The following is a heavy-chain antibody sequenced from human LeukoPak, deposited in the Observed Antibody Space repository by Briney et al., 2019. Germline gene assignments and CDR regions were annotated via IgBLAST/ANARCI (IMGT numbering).Heavy chain of an antibody. CDR1: GASVNSYY. CDR2: ISDSGRT. V-gene: IGHV4-59*02. D-gene: IGHD3-22*01. J-gene: IGHJ4*02. CDR3: TKGYYEPFDS. Sequence: SETLSLTCTVSGASVNSYYWDWIRQPPGKGLEWIGCISDSGRTYYNPSLKSRVTISLGTSNNQFSLRLTSVTAADSAMYHCTKGYYEPFDSWGQGTLVIVSP.